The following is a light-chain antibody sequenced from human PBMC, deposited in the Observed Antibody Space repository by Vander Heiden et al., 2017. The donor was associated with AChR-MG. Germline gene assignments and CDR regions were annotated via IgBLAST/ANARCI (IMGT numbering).Light chain of an antibody. V-gene: IGLV2-14*03. Sequence: QSALTQPASVSGSPGQSITISCTGSGGDIGGYNYVSWYQLHPGGAPKLMIYDVNKRPSGISYRFSGSKSDNTASLTISGLQVEDGAVYYCLSYTTSSALLFGGGTKLTVL. CDR3: LSYTTSSALL. CDR1: GGDIGGYNY. CDR2: DVN. J-gene: IGLJ3*02.